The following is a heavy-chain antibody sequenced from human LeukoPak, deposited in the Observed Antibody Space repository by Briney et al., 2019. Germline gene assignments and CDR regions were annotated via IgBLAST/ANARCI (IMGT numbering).Heavy chain of an antibody. V-gene: IGHV3-30*04. J-gene: IGHJ6*02. CDR3: ARSNSRFWYYYYGMDV. CDR2: ISYDGSNK. Sequence: PGRSLRLSCAASGFTFSSYAMHWVRQAPGKGLEWVAVISYDGSNKYYADSVKGRFTISRDNSKNTLYLQMNSLRAEDTAVYYCARSNSRFWYYYYGMDVWGQGPRSPSP. CDR1: GFTFSSYA. D-gene: IGHD4-23*01.